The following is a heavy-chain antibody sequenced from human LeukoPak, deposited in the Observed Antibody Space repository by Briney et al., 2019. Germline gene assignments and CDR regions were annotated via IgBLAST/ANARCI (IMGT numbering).Heavy chain of an antibody. CDR2: IKQDGSEK. Sequence: GGSLRLSRAASGFTFSNYWMSWVRQAPGKGLEWVANIKQDGSEKYYVDSVKGRFTISRDNAKNSLYLQMISLRAEDTAVYYCARGGAPYCSSTSCYEDRFDPWGQGTLVTVSS. CDR1: GFTFSNYW. V-gene: IGHV3-7*05. D-gene: IGHD2-2*01. J-gene: IGHJ5*02. CDR3: ARGGAPYCSSTSCYEDRFDP.